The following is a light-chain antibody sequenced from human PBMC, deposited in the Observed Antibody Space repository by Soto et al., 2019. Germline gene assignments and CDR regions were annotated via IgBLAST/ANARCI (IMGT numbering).Light chain of an antibody. CDR1: SNDIGAYNY. V-gene: IGLV2-14*01. CDR2: DVR. J-gene: IGLJ1*01. Sequence: SALTQPASVSGSPGQSITISCTGTSNDIGAYNYVSWYQQHPGKAPKLMIYDVRNRPSGVSNRFSGSKSGNTASLTISGLHTEDEADYYCSSYVSSSTLVFGTGTKVTVL. CDR3: SSYVSSSTLV.